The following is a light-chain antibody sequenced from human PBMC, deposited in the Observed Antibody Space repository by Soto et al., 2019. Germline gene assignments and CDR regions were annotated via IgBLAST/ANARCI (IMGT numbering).Light chain of an antibody. V-gene: IGKV3-20*01. CDR3: QQYGRSQT. J-gene: IGKJ1*01. CDR2: STS. CDR1: QRVSSDS. Sequence: EIVLTQSPDTLSLSPGERATLSCRASQRVSSDSLAWYQQHPGQAPRLLIYSTSNRATGIPDRFSGSGSGTDFTLTIRRLEPEDFALYYCQQYGRSQTFGQGTKVDNK.